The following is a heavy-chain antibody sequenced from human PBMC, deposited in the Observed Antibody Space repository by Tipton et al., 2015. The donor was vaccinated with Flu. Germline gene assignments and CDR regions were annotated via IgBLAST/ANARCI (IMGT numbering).Heavy chain of an antibody. V-gene: IGHV4-34*01. CDR1: GGSFSGYY. CDR3: ARAKTIRGYCSSTSCYKGFDP. CDR2: INHSGST. J-gene: IGHJ5*02. D-gene: IGHD2-2*02. Sequence: LRLSCAVYGGSFSGYYWSWIRQPPGKGLEWIGEINHSGSTNYNPSLKSRVTISVDMSKNQFSLKLSSVTAADTAVYYCARAKTIRGYCSSTSCYKGFDPWGQGTLVTVSS.